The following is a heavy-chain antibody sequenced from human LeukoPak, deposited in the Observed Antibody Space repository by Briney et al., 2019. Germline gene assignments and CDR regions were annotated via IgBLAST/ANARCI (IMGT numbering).Heavy chain of an antibody. CDR2: ISGSGGST. V-gene: IGHV3-23*01. Sequence: HPGGSLRLSCAASGFTSSSYAMSWVRQAPGKGLEWVSAISGSGGSTYYADSVKGRFTISRDNSKNTLYLQMNSLRAEDTAVYYCAGGPYYDFWSGFSDAFDIWGQGTMVAVSS. J-gene: IGHJ3*02. D-gene: IGHD3-3*01. CDR1: GFTSSSYA. CDR3: AGGPYYDFWSGFSDAFDI.